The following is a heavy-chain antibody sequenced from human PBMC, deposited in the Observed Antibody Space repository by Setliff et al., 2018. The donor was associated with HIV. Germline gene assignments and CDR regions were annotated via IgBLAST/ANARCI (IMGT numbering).Heavy chain of an antibody. J-gene: IGHJ4*02. CDR1: GGSISSSSYY. V-gene: IGHV4-39*07. CDR2: VSYSGATMYT. CDR3: ARGPPFAY. Sequence: SETLSLTCTVSGGSISSSSYYWGWIRQPPGKGLEWIGDVSYSGATMYTNYNPSLESRVTVSEDTSRHQFSLKLTSVTADDTGIYYCARGPPFAYWGQGLLVTVSS.